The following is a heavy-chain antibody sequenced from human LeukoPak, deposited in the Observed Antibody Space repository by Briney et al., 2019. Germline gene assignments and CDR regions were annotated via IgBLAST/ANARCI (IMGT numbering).Heavy chain of an antibody. Sequence: GGSLRLSCAASGFTFTTYSMNWVRQAPGKGLQWVSSISSSGSYRYYADSVKGRFTISRDNAKNSLSLQMNSLRAEDTAVYSCARARGVGATVYDAFDIWGQGTMVTVSS. CDR1: GFTFTTYS. J-gene: IGHJ3*02. CDR3: ARARGVGATVYDAFDI. CDR2: ISSSGSYR. V-gene: IGHV3-21*04. D-gene: IGHD1-26*01.